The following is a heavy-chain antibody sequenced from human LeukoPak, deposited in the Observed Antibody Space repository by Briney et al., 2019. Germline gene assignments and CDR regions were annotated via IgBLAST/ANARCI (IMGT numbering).Heavy chain of an antibody. J-gene: IGHJ4*02. CDR1: GFTFSSYA. D-gene: IGHD3-10*01. CDR3: AKRIGGSGSYYYFDY. Sequence: PGRFLRLSCAASGFTFSSYAMSWVRQAPGKGLELVSVMRGSGGITYYANAEKGRFTISRDNSKNTLYLQMNSLRAEDTAVYYCAKRIGGSGSYYYFDYWGQGTLVTVSS. V-gene: IGHV3-23*01. CDR2: MRGSGGIT.